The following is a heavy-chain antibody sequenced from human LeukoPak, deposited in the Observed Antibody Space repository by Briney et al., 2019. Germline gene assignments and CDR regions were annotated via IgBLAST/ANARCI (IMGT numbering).Heavy chain of an antibody. J-gene: IGHJ4*02. D-gene: IGHD1-26*01. CDR1: GGSISSGGYY. Sequence: SETLSLTCTVSGGSISSGGYYWSWIRQPPGEGLEWIGYIYHSGSTYYNPSLKSRVTISVDTSKNQFSLKLSSVTAADTAVYYCALYGHSGSYYVENLFDYWGQGTLVTVSS. CDR2: IYHSGST. CDR3: ALYGHSGSYYVENLFDY. V-gene: IGHV4-30-2*01.